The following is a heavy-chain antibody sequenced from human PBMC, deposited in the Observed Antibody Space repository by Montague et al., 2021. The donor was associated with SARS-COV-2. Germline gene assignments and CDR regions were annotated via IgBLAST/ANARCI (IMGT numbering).Heavy chain of an antibody. CDR1: GFNFTNYN. CDR2: ISGSGFGGPYI. V-gene: IGHV3-21*01. Sequence: SLRLSCAASGFNFTNYNINWVRQPSGTGLEWVSSISGSGFGGPYIYYSDPVKGRFTISRDSAKNSVYLQMNSLRAEDTALYYRAGKSVSSFGVVIFGMDVGGRGTTVTGPS. CDR3: AGKSVSSFGVVIFGMDV. D-gene: IGHD3-3*01. J-gene: IGHJ6*01.